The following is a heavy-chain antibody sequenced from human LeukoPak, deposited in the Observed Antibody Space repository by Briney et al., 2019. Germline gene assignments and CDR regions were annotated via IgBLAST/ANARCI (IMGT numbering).Heavy chain of an antibody. J-gene: IGHJ4*02. CDR2: IYYSGGT. Sequence: PSETLSLTCTVSGGSISSYYWSWIRQPPGKGLEWIGYIYYSGGTNYNPSLKSRVTISVDTSKNQFSLKLSSVTAADTAVYYCARDRSGYPYWGQGTLVTVSS. CDR3: ARDRSGYPY. V-gene: IGHV4-59*01. D-gene: IGHD3-22*01. CDR1: GGSISSYY.